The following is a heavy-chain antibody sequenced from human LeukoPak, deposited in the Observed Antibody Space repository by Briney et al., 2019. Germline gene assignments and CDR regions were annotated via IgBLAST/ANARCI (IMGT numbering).Heavy chain of an antibody. V-gene: IGHV3-30*02. CDR1: GFTFSSYA. CDR2: IRYDGSNK. D-gene: IGHD1-26*01. Sequence: GGSLRLSCAASGFTFSSYAMSWVRQAPGKGLEWVAFIRYDGSNKYYADSVKGRFTISRDNSKNTLYLQMNSLRAEDTAVYYCAKEGWDGFFDYWGQGTLVTVSS. J-gene: IGHJ4*02. CDR3: AKEGWDGFFDY.